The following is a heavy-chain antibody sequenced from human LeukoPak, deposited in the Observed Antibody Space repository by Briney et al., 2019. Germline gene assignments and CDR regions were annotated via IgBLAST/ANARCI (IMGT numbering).Heavy chain of an antibody. CDR1: GFSFSGYH. V-gene: IGHV3-21*05. Sequence: GGSLRLSCAASGFSFSGYHMNWVRQAPGKGLEWLSYISSTSSDTYYADSLKGRFTISRDNAKNSLYLQMNSLRAEDTAVYYCARAIASYGDSAYWGQGTLVTVSS. J-gene: IGHJ4*02. CDR2: ISSTSSDT. CDR3: ARAIASYGDSAY. D-gene: IGHD5-18*01.